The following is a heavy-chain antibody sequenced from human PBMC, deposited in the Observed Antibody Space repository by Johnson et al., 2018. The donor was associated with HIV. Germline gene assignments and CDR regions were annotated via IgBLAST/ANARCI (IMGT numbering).Heavy chain of an antibody. CDR3: AKGFEPLGGSYLDAFDI. V-gene: IGHV3-33*06. CDR2: IWYVGSNK. D-gene: IGHD1-26*01. J-gene: IGHJ3*02. CDR1: GFTFSSYC. Sequence: QMLLVESGGGVVQPGRSLRLSCTASGFTFSSYCMPWVRPAPGKGLEWVAVIWYVGSNKYNGDSVKGRFTISRDNSKNTLYMQMNSLKAEDTAVYYCAKGFEPLGGSYLDAFDIWGQGTMVTVSS.